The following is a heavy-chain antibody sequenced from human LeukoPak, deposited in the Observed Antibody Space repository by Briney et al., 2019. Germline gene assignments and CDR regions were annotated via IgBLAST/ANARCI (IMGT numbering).Heavy chain of an antibody. J-gene: IGHJ4*02. V-gene: IGHV4-39*07. CDR3: ARWDYGGNSRIFDY. CDR2: IYYSGST. D-gene: IGHD4-23*01. CDR1: GGSISSSSYY. Sequence: SETLSLTCTVSGGSISSSSYYWGWIRQPPGKGLEWIGSIYYSGSTYYNPSLKSRVTISVDTSKNQFSLKLSSVTAADTAVYYCARWDYGGNSRIFDYWGQGTLVTVSS.